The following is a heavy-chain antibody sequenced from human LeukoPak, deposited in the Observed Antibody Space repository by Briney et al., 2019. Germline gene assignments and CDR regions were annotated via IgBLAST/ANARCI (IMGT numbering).Heavy chain of an antibody. CDR2: INANGDRT. D-gene: IGHD3-16*01. J-gene: IGHJ4*02. Sequence: GGSLRLSCSASGVSFSGYVLSWVRQAPGRGLQWVSTINANGDRTSYADSVKGRFTISRDNSKNTLYLQMNSLRADDTAVDYCAKDFWGATFDWGQGTLVTVSS. V-gene: IGHV3-23*01. CDR1: GVSFSGYV. CDR3: AKDFWGATFD.